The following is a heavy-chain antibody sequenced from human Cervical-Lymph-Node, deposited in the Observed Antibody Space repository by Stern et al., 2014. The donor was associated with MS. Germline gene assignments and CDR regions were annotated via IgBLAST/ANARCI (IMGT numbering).Heavy chain of an antibody. V-gene: IGHV3-30*18. Sequence: QVQLMQSGGGVVQPGRSLRLSCAASGFTFSSYGMHWVRQAPGKGLEWVAVISYDGSNKYYADSVKGRFTISRDNSKNTLYLQMNSLRAEDTAVYYCAKVAGDIVVVPAATIADWGYYYGMDVWGQGTTVTVSS. CDR3: AKVAGDIVVVPAATIADWGYYYGMDV. CDR1: GFTFSSYG. CDR2: ISYDGSNK. D-gene: IGHD2-2*01. J-gene: IGHJ6*02.